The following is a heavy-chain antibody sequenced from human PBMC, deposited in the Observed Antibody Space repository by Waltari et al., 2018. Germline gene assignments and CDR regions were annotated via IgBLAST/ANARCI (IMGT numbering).Heavy chain of an antibody. J-gene: IGHJ6*03. CDR3: ARDSNHWDPRYMDV. CDR2: FRVHSGAT. V-gene: IGHV1-18*01. CDR1: SSA. Sequence: QVQVVQSGAEVEKPGASVKVSCTTSSSALRWGRQAPGPGLEWMGWFRVHSGATNSAQNFRHRVSMTADTSTRTAYLGVRNLRSDDTAVYYCARDSNHWDPRYMDVWGKGTTVTVSS. D-gene: IGHD1-26*01.